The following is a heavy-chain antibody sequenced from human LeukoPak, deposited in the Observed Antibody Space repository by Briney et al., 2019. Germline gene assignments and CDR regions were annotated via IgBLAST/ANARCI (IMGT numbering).Heavy chain of an antibody. V-gene: IGHV4-34*01. CDR2: INHSGST. D-gene: IGHD3-22*01. Sequence: SETLSLTCAVYGGSFSGYYWSWIRQPPGKGLEWIGEINHSGSTNYNPSLKSRVTISVDTSKNQFSLKLSSVTAADTAVYYCARGGYYYDSSGYSTDFDYWGQGTLVTVS. CDR1: GGSFSGYY. J-gene: IGHJ4*02. CDR3: ARGGYYYDSSGYSTDFDY.